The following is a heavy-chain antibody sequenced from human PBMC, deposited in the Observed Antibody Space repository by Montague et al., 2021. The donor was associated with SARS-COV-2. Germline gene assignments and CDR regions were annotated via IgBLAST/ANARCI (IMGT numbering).Heavy chain of an antibody. CDR1: GFSLSTSGVG. V-gene: IGHV2-5*02. CDR2: IYWDDDK. D-gene: IGHD3-22*01. Sequence: PALVKPTQTLTLTCTFSGFSLSTSGVGVGWIRQPPGKALEWLALIYWDDDKRYSPSLKTRLTITKDTSKNQVVLTMTNMDPVDTGTYYCAHRLARHYDINAQLWCPFDXWGQGTLVTVAS. CDR3: AHRLARHYDINAQLWCPFDX. J-gene: IGHJ4*02.